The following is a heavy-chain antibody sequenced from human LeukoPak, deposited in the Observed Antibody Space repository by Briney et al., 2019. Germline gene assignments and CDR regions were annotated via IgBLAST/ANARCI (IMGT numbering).Heavy chain of an antibody. CDR2: ISGSGGST. Sequence: TGGSLRLSCAASGFTFSSYAMSWVRQAPGKGLEWVSAISGSGGSTYYPDSVKGRFTISRDNSKNALYLQMNSLRAEDTAVYFCTRVTTNGYFEYWGQGTLVTVSS. CDR3: TRVTTNGYFEY. V-gene: IGHV3-23*01. D-gene: IGHD1/OR15-1a*01. CDR1: GFTFSSYA. J-gene: IGHJ4*02.